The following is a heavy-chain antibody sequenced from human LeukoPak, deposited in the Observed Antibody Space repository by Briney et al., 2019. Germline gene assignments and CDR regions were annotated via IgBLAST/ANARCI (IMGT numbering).Heavy chain of an antibody. V-gene: IGHV3-43D*03. CDR3: AKDGGTSDYFYYYMDV. CDR2: ISWESDSA. D-gene: IGHD3-16*01. CDR1: GFTFDDYA. Sequence: GGSLRLSCAACGFTFDDYAMHWVRQAPGKGLEWVSLISWESDSAYYAASVKGRFTISRDNSKNSLYLQMNSLRLEDTALYYCAKDGGTSDYFYYYMDVWGKGTTVTVPS. J-gene: IGHJ6*03.